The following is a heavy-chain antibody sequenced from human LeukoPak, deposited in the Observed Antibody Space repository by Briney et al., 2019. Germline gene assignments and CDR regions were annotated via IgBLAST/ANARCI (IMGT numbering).Heavy chain of an antibody. CDR1: GVTFSNAW. CDR2: IKSQTDGGTR. D-gene: IGHD1-26*01. Sequence: GGSLRLPCAASGVTFSNAWMTWVRQAPGKGLEWVGRIKSQTDGGTRDYAAPVKGRFTISRDDSKNTLYLEMRSLKTDDTAVYYCTTVGGRYYYYYNYMDVWGKGTTVTVSS. V-gene: IGHV3-15*01. CDR3: TTVGGRYYYYYNYMDV. J-gene: IGHJ6*03.